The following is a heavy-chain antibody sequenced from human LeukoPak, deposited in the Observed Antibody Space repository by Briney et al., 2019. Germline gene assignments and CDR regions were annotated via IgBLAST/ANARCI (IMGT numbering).Heavy chain of an antibody. V-gene: IGHV5-51*01. CDR3: ARQGRYGSHYMDV. Sequence: GESLKISCKGSGYSFTSYWIGWVRQMPGKGLEWMGIIYPGDSDTRYSPSFQGQVTISADKSISPAYLHWSSLKASDTAMYYCARQGRYGSHYMDVWGKGTTVTVSS. CDR2: IYPGDSDT. D-gene: IGHD3-10*01. CDR1: GYSFTSYW. J-gene: IGHJ6*03.